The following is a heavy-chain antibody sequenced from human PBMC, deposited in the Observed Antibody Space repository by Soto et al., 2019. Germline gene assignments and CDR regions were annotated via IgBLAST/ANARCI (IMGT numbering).Heavy chain of an antibody. D-gene: IGHD3-9*01. V-gene: IGHV4-39*01. CDR2: IYYRGNT. CDR1: GDSINSDNYY. Sequence: QLQLQESGPGLVKPSETLSLTCSVSGDSINSDNYYWGWIRQPPGKGLEWIGSIYYRGNTYYNPSLKTRVTISLAKYKSQFSLKLNSVTAADSAVYFCARLEGLATISYYFGYWGQGTLVTVSS. CDR3: ARLEGLATISYYFGY. J-gene: IGHJ4*02.